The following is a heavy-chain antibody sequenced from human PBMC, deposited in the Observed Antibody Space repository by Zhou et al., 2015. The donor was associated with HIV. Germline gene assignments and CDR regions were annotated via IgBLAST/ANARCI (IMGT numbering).Heavy chain of an antibody. Sequence: DVQLVESGGGLVKPGGSLRLSCGASGFMFNNYFMAWVRQAPGKGLVWVARIKADGTYTAYADSVKGRFTVSRDNSENTLFLQMSSLRPEDTAVYYCARDTGVGGYSSGSFDYWGQGTLVTVSS. CDR3: ARDTGVGGYSSGSFDY. CDR2: IKADGTYT. J-gene: IGHJ4*02. V-gene: IGHV3-74*01. CDR1: GFMFNNYF. D-gene: IGHD5-18*01.